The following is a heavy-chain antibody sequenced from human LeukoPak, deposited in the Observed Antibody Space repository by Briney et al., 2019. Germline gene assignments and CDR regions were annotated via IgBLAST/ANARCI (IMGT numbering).Heavy chain of an antibody. J-gene: IGHJ5*02. CDR1: GFTFSNYW. CDR2: IKRDGSEK. D-gene: IGHD4-23*01. CDR3: ARGVGNKFDP. Sequence: QSGGSLRLSCAASGFTFSNYWMSWVRQAPGKGLEWVANIKRDGSEKYYVDSVKSRFTISRDNAKNSLYLQMNSLRAEDTAVYYCARGVGNKFDPWGPGTLVTVSS. V-gene: IGHV3-7*01.